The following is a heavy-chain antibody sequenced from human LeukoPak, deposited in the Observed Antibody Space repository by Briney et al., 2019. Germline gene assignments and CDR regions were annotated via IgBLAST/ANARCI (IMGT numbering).Heavy chain of an antibody. V-gene: IGHV3-7*03. CDR1: GFTFSGYW. Sequence: GGSLRLSCAASGFTFSGYWMSWVRQAPGKGLEWVANINQDESEKYFVGSVKGRFIISRDNAKNSLYLQMNSLRAEDTAIYYCARGGNYFGYWGQGTLVTVSS. CDR2: INQDESEK. CDR3: ARGGNYFGY. J-gene: IGHJ4*02.